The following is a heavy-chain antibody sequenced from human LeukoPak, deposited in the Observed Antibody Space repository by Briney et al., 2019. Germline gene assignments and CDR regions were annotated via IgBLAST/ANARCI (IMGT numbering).Heavy chain of an antibody. CDR1: GFIFSTYA. CDR2: INWNGGST. D-gene: IGHD3-10*01. CDR3: ARESSGWFGELPTSYFNY. V-gene: IGHV3-20*04. Sequence: PGGSLRLSCAASGFIFSTYAMHWVRQAPGKGLEWVSAINWNGGSTGYADSVKGRFTISRDNAKNSLYLQMNSLRAEDTALYYCARESSGWFGELPTSYFNYWGQGTLVTVSS. J-gene: IGHJ4*02.